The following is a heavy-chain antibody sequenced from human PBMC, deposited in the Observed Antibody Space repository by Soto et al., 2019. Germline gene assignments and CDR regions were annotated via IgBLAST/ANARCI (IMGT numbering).Heavy chain of an antibody. D-gene: IGHD3-3*01. CDR2: INPNSGGT. V-gene: IGHV1-2*02. Sequence: ASVKVSCKASGYTFNDNYIQWVRQVPGQGLEWMGWINPNSGGTNYAQKFQGRVTMTSDTSISTVYMEMSRLTSDDTAVYYCARVPYYDFGSSFYSFFDDCGQGTLVTV. CDR1: GYTFNDNY. CDR3: ARVPYYDFGSSFYSFFDD. J-gene: IGHJ4*02.